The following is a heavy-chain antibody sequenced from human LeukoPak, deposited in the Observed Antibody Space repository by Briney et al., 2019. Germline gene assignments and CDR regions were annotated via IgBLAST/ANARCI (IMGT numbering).Heavy chain of an antibody. CDR3: ARRYSSSYCHYDY. D-gene: IGHD3-22*01. CDR1: GYSFTIYW. Sequence: GESLKISCQGSGYSFTIYWIGWVRQMPGKGLEWMGIIYPGDSDTRYVPSFQGQVTISADKSINTAYLQWSSLKASDTAMYYCARRYSSSYCHYDYWGQGTLVTVSS. V-gene: IGHV5-51*01. J-gene: IGHJ4*02. CDR2: IYPGDSDT.